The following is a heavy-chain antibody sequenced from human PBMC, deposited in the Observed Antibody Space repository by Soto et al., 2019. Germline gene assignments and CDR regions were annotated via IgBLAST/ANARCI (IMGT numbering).Heavy chain of an antibody. CDR2: INDSGDT. V-gene: IGHV3-23*01. Sequence: EVQLLEYGGDLVQPGGSLRLSCAASGFTFSTYGMTWVRQAPGKGLEWVSSINDSGDTYYGDSVKGRFTISRDNSKSTLYLQMNSLSAEDTAVYYCAERVAYSSSSAYFDYWAQGTLVTVSS. J-gene: IGHJ4*02. CDR1: GFTFSTYG. CDR3: AERVAYSSSSAYFDY. D-gene: IGHD6-6*01.